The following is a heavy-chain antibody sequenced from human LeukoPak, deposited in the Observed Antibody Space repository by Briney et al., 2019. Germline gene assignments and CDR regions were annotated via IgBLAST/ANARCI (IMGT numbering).Heavy chain of an antibody. Sequence: PSETLSLTCTVSGGSISSSSYYWGWIRQPPGKGLEWIGSIYYSGSTYYNPSLKSRVTISVDTSKNQFSLKLSSVTAADTAVYYCASGDDILTGYQNFDNWGQGTLVTVSS. D-gene: IGHD3-9*01. CDR2: IYYSGST. J-gene: IGHJ4*02. CDR3: ASGDDILTGYQNFDN. V-gene: IGHV4-39*01. CDR1: GGSISSSSYY.